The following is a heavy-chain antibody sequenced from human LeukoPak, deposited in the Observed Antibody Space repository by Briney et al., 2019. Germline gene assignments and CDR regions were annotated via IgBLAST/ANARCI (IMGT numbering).Heavy chain of an antibody. V-gene: IGHV1-69*13. CDR2: IIPSFGTA. CDR3: ARLPLRSIAVGYYGMDV. J-gene: IGHJ6*02. CDR1: GGTFSSYA. D-gene: IGHD6-6*01. Sequence: GASVKVSCKASGGTFSSYAISWVRQAPGQGLEWMGGIIPSFGTANYAQKFQGRVTITADESTSTAYMELSSLRSEDTAVYYCARLPLRSIAVGYYGMDVWGQGTTVTVSS.